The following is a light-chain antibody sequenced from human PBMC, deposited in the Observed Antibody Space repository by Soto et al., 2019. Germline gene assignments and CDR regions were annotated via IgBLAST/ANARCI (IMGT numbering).Light chain of an antibody. Sequence: QSALTQPASVSGSPGQSITISCTGTSSDAGSYNFVSWYQQHPGKAPKVMIYEDSKRPSGVSNRFSGSKSGNTASLTISGLQAEDEAGYYCCSYASSSTYWVFGGGTKLTVL. V-gene: IGLV2-23*01. CDR2: EDS. CDR3: CSYASSSTYWV. J-gene: IGLJ3*02. CDR1: SSDAGSYNF.